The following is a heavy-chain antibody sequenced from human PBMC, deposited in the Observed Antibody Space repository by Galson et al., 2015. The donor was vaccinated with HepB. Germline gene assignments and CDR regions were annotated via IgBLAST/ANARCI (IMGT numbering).Heavy chain of an antibody. CDR3: ARGPRDGPDAFDI. V-gene: IGHV3-30*04. J-gene: IGHJ3*02. Sequence: SLRLSCAASGFTFSSYAMHWVRQAPGKGLEWVAVISYDGSNKYYADSVKGRFTISRDNSKNTLYLQMNSLGAEDTAVYYCARGPRDGPDAFDIWGQGTMVTVSS. D-gene: IGHD5-24*01. CDR1: GFTFSSYA. CDR2: ISYDGSNK.